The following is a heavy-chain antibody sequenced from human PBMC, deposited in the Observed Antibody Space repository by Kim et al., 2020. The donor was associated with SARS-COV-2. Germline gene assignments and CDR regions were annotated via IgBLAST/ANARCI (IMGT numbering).Heavy chain of an antibody. CDR3: ARTGYGSGSYYQWSYNWFDP. CDR2: IIPIFGTA. V-gene: IGHV1-69*13. J-gene: IGHJ5*02. Sequence: SVKVSCKASGGTFSSYAISWVRQAPGQGLEWMGGIIPIFGTANYAQKFQGRVTITADESTSTAYMELSSLRSEDTAVYYCARTGYGSGSYYQWSYNWFDPWGQGTLVTVSS. D-gene: IGHD3-10*01. CDR1: GGTFSSYA.